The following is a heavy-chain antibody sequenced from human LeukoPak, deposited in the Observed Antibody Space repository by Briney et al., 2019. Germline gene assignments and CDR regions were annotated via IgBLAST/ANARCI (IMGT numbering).Heavy chain of an antibody. CDR1: GFTFSSYS. V-gene: IGHV3-21*01. Sequence: RSGGSLRLSCAASGFTFSSYSMNWVRQAPGKGLEWVSSISSSSSYIYYADSVKGRFTISRDNAKNSLYLQMNSLRAEDTAVYYCARDLAWDAFDIWGQGTMVTVSS. J-gene: IGHJ3*02. CDR2: ISSSSSYI. CDR3: ARDLAWDAFDI.